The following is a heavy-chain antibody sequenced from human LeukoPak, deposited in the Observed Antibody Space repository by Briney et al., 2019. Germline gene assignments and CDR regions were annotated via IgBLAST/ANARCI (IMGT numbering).Heavy chain of an antibody. D-gene: IGHD3-3*02. CDR1: AFTFSSSV. CDR2: VSGSGGST. V-gene: IGHV3-23*01. J-gene: IGHJ3*02. Sequence: GGSLRLSCAASAFTFSSSVMNWVRQAPGKGLEWVSTVSGSGGSTYYADSVKGRFTISRDNSKNTLYLQMNSLRAEDTALYYCATHLSDAFDIWGQGTMVTVSS. CDR3: ATHLSDAFDI.